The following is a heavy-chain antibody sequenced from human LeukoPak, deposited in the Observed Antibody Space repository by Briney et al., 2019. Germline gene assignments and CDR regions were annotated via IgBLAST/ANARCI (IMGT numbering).Heavy chain of an antibody. J-gene: IGHJ4*02. CDR2: IRFDGSDK. D-gene: IGHD3-22*01. Sequence: GGSLRLSCAASGFTFSNYGMHWVRQAPGKGLEWVAFIRFDGSDKYYADSVKGRFTISRDNSKNTLYLQMNSLRAEDTALYYCARASLYDNSAYYLDYWGQGTLVTVSS. CDR3: ARASLYDNSAYYLDY. CDR1: GFTFSNYG. V-gene: IGHV3-30*02.